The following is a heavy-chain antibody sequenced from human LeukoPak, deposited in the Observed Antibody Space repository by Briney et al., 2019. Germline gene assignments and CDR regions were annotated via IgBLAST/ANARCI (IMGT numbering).Heavy chain of an antibody. CDR2: ISYDGSIQ. Sequence: PGGSLRLSCAASGFTFSSYGMHWVRQAPGKRLEWVAVISYDGSIQYYVDSVKGRFTISRDSSKNTLYLQMNSLGAEDTAVYYCAREPRRYFDYWGQGTLVTVSS. V-gene: IGHV3-30*03. D-gene: IGHD1-14*01. CDR1: GFTFSSYG. CDR3: AREPRRYFDY. J-gene: IGHJ4*02.